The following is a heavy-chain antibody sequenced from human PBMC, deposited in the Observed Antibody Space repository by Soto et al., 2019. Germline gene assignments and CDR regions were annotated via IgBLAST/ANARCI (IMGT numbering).Heavy chain of an antibody. V-gene: IGHV3-21*01. J-gene: IGHJ4*02. D-gene: IGHD2-15*01. CDR3: ARDYQYCSGGSWHDY. CDR1: GFTFGSYS. Sequence: SLRLSCAASGFTFGSYSMNWVRQAPGNGLEWVSSISSSSSYIYYADSVKGRFTISRDSAKNSLYLQMNSLRAEDTAVYYCARDYQYCSGGSWHDYWGQGTLVTVSS. CDR2: ISSSSSYI.